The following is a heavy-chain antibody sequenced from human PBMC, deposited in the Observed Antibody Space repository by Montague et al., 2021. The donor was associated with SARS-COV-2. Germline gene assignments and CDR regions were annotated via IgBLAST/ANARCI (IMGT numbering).Heavy chain of an antibody. V-gene: IGHV2-5*01. CDR2: IYSNDDK. CDR3: AHLIRYYDILTGIPFDX. CDR1: GFSLSTPNVG. J-gene: IGHJ4*02. D-gene: IGHD3-9*01. Sequence: PALVKPTQTLTLTCTFSGFSLSTPNVGVGWIRQPPGKALEWLALIYSNDDKRYSPSLQSRLTITKDTSKNQVVLSLTNVDPVDTATYYCAHLIRYYDILTGIPFDXWGQGTQVTVSS.